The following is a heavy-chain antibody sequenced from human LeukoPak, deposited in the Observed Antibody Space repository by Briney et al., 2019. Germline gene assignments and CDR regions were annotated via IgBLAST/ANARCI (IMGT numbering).Heavy chain of an antibody. CDR3: ARPARGYGYYYYMDV. CDR2: IYPGDSDT. V-gene: IGHV5-51*01. J-gene: IGHJ6*03. D-gene: IGHD5-18*01. CDR1: GYSFTSYW. Sequence: GESLKISCKGSGYSFTSYWIGWVRQMPGKGLEWMGIIYPGDSDTRYSPSFQGQVTISADKSISTAYLQWSSLKASDTAMYYCARPARGYGYYYYMDVWGKGTTVTVSS.